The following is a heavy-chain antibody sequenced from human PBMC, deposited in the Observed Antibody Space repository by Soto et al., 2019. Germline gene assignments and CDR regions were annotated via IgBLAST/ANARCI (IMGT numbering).Heavy chain of an antibody. Sequence: DVQLVESGGGLIQPGGSLRLSCAASGFTVSNNYMTWVRQAPGKGLEWVSIIYTRGTTYYADSVKGRFTISRDNSKNTLYLQMNNLRAEDTAVYSCAREYDSSGYILRYWGQGTLVTVSS. J-gene: IGHJ4*02. CDR2: IYTRGTT. D-gene: IGHD3-22*01. V-gene: IGHV3-53*01. CDR1: GFTVSNNY. CDR3: AREYDSSGYILRY.